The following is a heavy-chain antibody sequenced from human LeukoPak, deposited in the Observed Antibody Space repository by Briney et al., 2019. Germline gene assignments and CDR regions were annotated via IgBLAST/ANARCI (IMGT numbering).Heavy chain of an antibody. CDR3: ARVGSLRVFDY. D-gene: IGHD3-10*01. CDR1: GGSISSSSYY. Sequence: SETLSLTCTVSGGSISSSSYYWDWIRQPPGKGLEWIGSIYYSGSTYYNPSLKSRVTISVDTSKNQFSLKLSSVTAADTAVYYCARVGSLRVFDYWGQGTLVTVSS. CDR2: IYYSGST. V-gene: IGHV4-39*01. J-gene: IGHJ4*02.